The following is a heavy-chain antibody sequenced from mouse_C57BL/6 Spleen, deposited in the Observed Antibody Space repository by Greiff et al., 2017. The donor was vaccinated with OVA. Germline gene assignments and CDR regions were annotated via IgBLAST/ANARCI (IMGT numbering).Heavy chain of an antibody. D-gene: IGHD3-2*02. Sequence: QVQLQQSGAELARPGASVKLSCKASGYTFTSYGISWVKQRTGQGLEWIGEIYPRSGNTYYNEKFKGKATLTADKSSSTAYMELRSLTSEDAAVYFCARPLLSSGYDYWGQGTTLTVSS. J-gene: IGHJ2*01. CDR2: IYPRSGNT. V-gene: IGHV1-81*01. CDR3: ARPLLSSGYDY. CDR1: GYTFTSYG.